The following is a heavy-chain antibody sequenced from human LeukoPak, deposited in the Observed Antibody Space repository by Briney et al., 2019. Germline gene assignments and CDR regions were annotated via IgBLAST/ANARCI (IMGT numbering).Heavy chain of an antibody. CDR2: IASDGSST. J-gene: IGHJ4*02. CDR3: ARGQPHGNDY. CDR1: GSTFSSYW. V-gene: IGHV3-74*01. D-gene: IGHD4-23*01. Sequence: QPGGSLRLSCAASGSTFSSYWMNWVRQAPGKGLVWVSRIASDGSSTTYADSVKGRFSISRDNAKNTLYLQMNSLRVEDTAVYYCARGQPHGNDYWGQGTLVTVSS.